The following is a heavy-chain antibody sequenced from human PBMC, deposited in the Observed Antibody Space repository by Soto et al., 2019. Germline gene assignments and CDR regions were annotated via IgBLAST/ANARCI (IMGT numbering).Heavy chain of an antibody. J-gene: IGHJ4*02. CDR3: ARGAYYYDSSGLSY. D-gene: IGHD3-22*01. CDR1: GFTFSSYS. Sequence: EVQLVESGGGLVQPGGSLRLSCAASGFTFSSYSMNWVRQAPGKGLEWVSYISSSSSTIYHADSVKGRFTISRDNAKNSLYLQMKSLRAEDTAVYYCARGAYYYDSSGLSYWGQGTLVTVSS. CDR2: ISSSSSTI. V-gene: IGHV3-48*01.